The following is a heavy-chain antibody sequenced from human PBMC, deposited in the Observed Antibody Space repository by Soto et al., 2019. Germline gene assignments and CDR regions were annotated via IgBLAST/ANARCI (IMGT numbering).Heavy chain of an antibody. Sequence: SETLSLTCTVSGGSISSYYWSWIRQPPGKGLEWIGYVYYSGSTNYNPSLKSRVTISVDTSKNQFSLKLSSVTAADTAVYYCARDGDYYDSSGYYPFDYWGQGTLVTVSS. CDR1: GGSISSYY. V-gene: IGHV4-59*01. J-gene: IGHJ4*02. CDR2: VYYSGST. CDR3: ARDGDYYDSSGYYPFDY. D-gene: IGHD3-22*01.